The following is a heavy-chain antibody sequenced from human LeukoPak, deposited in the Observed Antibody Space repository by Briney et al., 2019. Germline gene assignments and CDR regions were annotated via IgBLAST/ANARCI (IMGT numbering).Heavy chain of an antibody. J-gene: IGHJ4*02. Sequence: GGSLRLSCAASGFTFSSYAMSWVRQAPGKGREWVSAISGSGGSTYYADSVKGRFTISRDNSKNTLYLQMNSLRAEDTAVYYCAREPEERWLQFDYWGQGTLVTVSS. CDR3: AREPEERWLQFDY. CDR2: ISGSGGST. D-gene: IGHD5-24*01. V-gene: IGHV3-23*01. CDR1: GFTFSSYA.